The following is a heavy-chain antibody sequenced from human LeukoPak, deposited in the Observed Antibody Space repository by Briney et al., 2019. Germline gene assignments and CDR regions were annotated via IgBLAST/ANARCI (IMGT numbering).Heavy chain of an antibody. Sequence: PGGSLRLSCAASGFTFSSYGMHWVRQAPGKGLEWVAFIRYDGSNKYYADSVKGRFTISRDNSKNTLYLQMNSLRAEDTAVYYCAKGAHMVRGAKRPYYYYYYMDVWGKGTTVTISS. V-gene: IGHV3-30*02. CDR1: GFTFSSYG. CDR3: AKGAHMVRGAKRPYYYYYYMDV. CDR2: IRYDGSNK. J-gene: IGHJ6*03. D-gene: IGHD3-10*01.